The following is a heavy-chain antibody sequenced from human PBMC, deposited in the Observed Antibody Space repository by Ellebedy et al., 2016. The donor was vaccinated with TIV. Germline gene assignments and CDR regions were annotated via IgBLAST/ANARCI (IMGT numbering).Heavy chain of an antibody. CDR2: IYHTGHI. D-gene: IGHD1-1*01. J-gene: IGHJ3*01. V-gene: IGHV4-39*07. CDR3: ARVSPPPNIDDDRTDASDV. CDR1: GGSATTTTYR. Sequence: MPSETLSLTCSVSGGSATTTTYRWSWIRRPPGKGLEWLGTIYHTGHIYDNPSLGNRVTISIDKSKNQFSLKVKSVTAADTAVYYCARVSPPPNIDDDRTDASDVWGRGTTVVVSS.